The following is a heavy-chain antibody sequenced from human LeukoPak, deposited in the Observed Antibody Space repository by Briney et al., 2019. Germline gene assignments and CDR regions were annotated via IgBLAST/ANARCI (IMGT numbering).Heavy chain of an antibody. D-gene: IGHD5-18*01. CDR1: GGSFSGYY. V-gene: IGHV4-34*01. CDR3: ARGGTNVDTAMVKNFDY. Sequence: PSETLSLTCAVYGGSFSGYYWSWIRQPPGKGLEWIGEINHSGSTNYNPSLKSRVTISVDTSKNQFSLKLSSVTAADTAVYYCARGGTNVDTAMVKNFDYRGQGTLVTVSS. CDR2: INHSGST. J-gene: IGHJ4*02.